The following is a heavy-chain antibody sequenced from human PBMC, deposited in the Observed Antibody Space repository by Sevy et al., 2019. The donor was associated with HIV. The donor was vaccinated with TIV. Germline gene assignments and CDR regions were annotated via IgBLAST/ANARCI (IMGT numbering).Heavy chain of an antibody. V-gene: IGHV4-38-2*01. J-gene: IGHJ5*02. Sequence: SETLSLTCAVSGYSISSGCYWGWIRQPPGKGLEWIGSIYHSGSTYYNPSLKSRVTISVDTSKNQFSLKLSSVTAADTAVYYCARVDYYDSSGYYSAWGQGTLVTVSS. CDR1: GYSISSGCY. CDR3: ARVDYYDSSGYYSA. CDR2: IYHSGST. D-gene: IGHD3-22*01.